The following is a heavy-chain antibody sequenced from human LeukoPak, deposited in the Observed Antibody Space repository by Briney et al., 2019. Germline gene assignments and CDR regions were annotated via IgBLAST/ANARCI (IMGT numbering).Heavy chain of an antibody. CDR3: VKASSGWFSLVDY. CDR1: GFTFSSYW. D-gene: IGHD6-19*01. CDR2: ISSNGGST. J-gene: IGHJ4*02. Sequence: PGGPLRLSCAASGFTFSSYWMSWVRQAPGKGLEYVSAISSNGGSTYYADSVKGRFTISRDNSKNTLYLQMSSLRAEDTAVYYCVKASSGWFSLVDYWGQGTLVTVSS. V-gene: IGHV3-64D*06.